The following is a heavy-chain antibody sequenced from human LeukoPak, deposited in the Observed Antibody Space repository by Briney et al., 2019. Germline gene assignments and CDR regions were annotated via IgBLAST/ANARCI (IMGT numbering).Heavy chain of an antibody. Sequence: GGSLRLSCAASGFTFSSYWMSWVRQAPGKGLEWVANIKQDGSEKYYVDSVKGRFTISRDNAKNSLYLQMNSLRAEDTAVYYCAKAPVTTCRGAFCYPFDYWGLGTLVTVSS. CDR1: GFTFSSYW. CDR3: AKAPVTTCRGAFCYPFDY. V-gene: IGHV3-7*01. D-gene: IGHD2-15*01. J-gene: IGHJ4*02. CDR2: IKQDGSEK.